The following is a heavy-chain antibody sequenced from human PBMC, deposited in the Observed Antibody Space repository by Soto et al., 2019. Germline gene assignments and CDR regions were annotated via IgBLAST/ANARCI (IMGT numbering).Heavy chain of an antibody. J-gene: IGHJ5*02. V-gene: IGHV4-39*01. CDR3: ARGWSYYDILTGLQNWFDP. D-gene: IGHD3-9*01. CDR1: GGSISSSSYY. Sequence: PSETLSLTCTVSGGSISSSSYYWGWIRQPPGKGLEWIGSIYYSGSTYYNPSLKSRVTISVDTSKNQFSLKLSSVTAADTAVYYCARGWSYYDILTGLQNWFDPWGQGTLVTVSS. CDR2: IYYSGST.